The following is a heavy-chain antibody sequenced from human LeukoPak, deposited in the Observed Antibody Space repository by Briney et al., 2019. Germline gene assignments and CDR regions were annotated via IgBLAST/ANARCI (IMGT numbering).Heavy chain of an antibody. V-gene: IGHV4-61*02. D-gene: IGHD3-9*01. J-gene: IGHJ4*02. Sequence: PSETLSLTCTVSGDSISSGDYYWSWIRQPAGKGLEWIGRIYTSGSTNYNPSLKSRVTISVDTSKNQFSLKLSSVTAADTAVYYCVAESLRYFDWLLGASFDYWGQGTLVTVSS. CDR1: GDSISSGDYY. CDR3: VAESLRYFDWLLGASFDY. CDR2: IYTSGST.